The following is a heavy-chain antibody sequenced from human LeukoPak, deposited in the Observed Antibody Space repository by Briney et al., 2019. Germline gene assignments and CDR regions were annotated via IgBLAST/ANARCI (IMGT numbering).Heavy chain of an antibody. CDR3: ARQDYYDSSGYHGDAFDI. J-gene: IGHJ3*02. CDR1: GGSISSSSYY. CDR2: IYYSGST. Sequence: SETLSLTWSASGGSISSSSYYWGWIRQPPGKGLEWIGSIYYSGSTYYNPSLKSRVTISVDTSKNQSSLKLSSVTAANTAVYYCARQDYYDSSGYHGDAFDIWGQGTMVTVSS. D-gene: IGHD3-22*01. V-gene: IGHV4-39*01.